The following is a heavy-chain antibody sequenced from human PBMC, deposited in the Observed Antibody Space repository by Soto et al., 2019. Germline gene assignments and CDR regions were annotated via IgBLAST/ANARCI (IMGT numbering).Heavy chain of an antibody. J-gene: IGHJ6*02. CDR2: IIPICGTA. Sequence: QVQLVQSGAEVKKPGSSVKVSCKASGGTFSSYAISWVRQAPGQGLEWMGGIIPICGTANYAQKFQGRVTITADESTSTAYMELSSLRSEDTAVYYCARDRNWNYLDYDILTGFYYGMDVWGQGTTVTVSS. CDR1: GGTFSSYA. D-gene: IGHD3-9*01. CDR3: ARDRNWNYLDYDILTGFYYGMDV. V-gene: IGHV1-69*01.